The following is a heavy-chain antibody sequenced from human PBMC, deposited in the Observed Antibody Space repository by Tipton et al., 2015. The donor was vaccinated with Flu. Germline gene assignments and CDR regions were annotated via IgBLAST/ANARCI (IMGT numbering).Heavy chain of an antibody. CDR1: GFTFSSYA. V-gene: IGHV3-23*01. D-gene: IGHD6-13*01. CDR2: ISGSGGST. CDR3: AKDPRGGYSSFP. Sequence: SLRLSCAASGFTFSSYAVSWVRQAPGKGLEWVSAISGSGGSTYYADSVKGRFTISRDNSKNRLYLQMNSLRAEDTAVYYCAKDPRGGYSSFPWGQGTLVTVSS. J-gene: IGHJ5*02.